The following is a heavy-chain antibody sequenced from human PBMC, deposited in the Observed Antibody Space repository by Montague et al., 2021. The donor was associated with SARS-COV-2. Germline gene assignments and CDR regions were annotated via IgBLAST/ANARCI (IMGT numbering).Heavy chain of an antibody. Sequence: SLRLSCAASGFTFSSYAMHWVRQAPGKGLEWVAVISYDGSNKYYADSAKGRFTISRDNSKNTLYLQMNSLRAEDTAVYYCASEDIVVVMGAFDIWGQGTMVTVSS. CDR2: ISYDGSNK. D-gene: IGHD2-2*01. CDR3: ASEDIVVVMGAFDI. J-gene: IGHJ3*02. V-gene: IGHV3-30*04. CDR1: GFTFSSYA.